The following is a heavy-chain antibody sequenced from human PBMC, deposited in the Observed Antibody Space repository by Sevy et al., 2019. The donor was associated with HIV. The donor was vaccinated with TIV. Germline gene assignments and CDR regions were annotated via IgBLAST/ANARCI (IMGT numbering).Heavy chain of an antibody. CDR3: AREGCTKPHDY. D-gene: IGHD2-8*01. CDR2: LSFGCGEI. V-gene: IGHV3-23*01. Sequence: GGSLRLSCAASGFTFSKYSMSWVRQPPGKGLEWVSTLSFGCGEINYADSVKGWFTISRDISKSSVYLQMNNLRPEDTAVYYCAREGCTKPHDYWGQGTLVTVSS. CDR1: GFTFSKYS. J-gene: IGHJ4*02.